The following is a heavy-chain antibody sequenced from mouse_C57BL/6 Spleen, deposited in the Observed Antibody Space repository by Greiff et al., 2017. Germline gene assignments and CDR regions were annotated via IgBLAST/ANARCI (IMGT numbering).Heavy chain of an antibody. CDR3: ARTVRDYFDY. CDR2: IDPSDSYT. J-gene: IGHJ2*01. Sequence: QVQLQQPGAELVRPGTSVMLSCKASGYTFTSYWKHWVKQRPGQGLEWIGVIDPSDSYTNYNQKFKGKATLTVDTSSSTAYMQLSSLTSEDSAVYYCARTVRDYFDYWGQGTTLTVSS. V-gene: IGHV1-59*01. CDR1: GYTFTSYW.